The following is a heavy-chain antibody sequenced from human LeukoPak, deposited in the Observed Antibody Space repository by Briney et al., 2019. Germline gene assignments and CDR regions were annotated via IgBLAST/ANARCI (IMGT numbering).Heavy chain of an antibody. CDR1: GFTFSSYA. D-gene: IGHD6-13*01. J-gene: IGHJ4*02. Sequence: GGSLRLSCAASGFTFSSYAMSWVRQAPGKGLEWVANIKQDGSEKYYVDSVKGRFTISRDNAKNSLYLQMNSLRAEDTAVYYCARRAYSSSWYSDYWGQGTLVTVSS. V-gene: IGHV3-7*01. CDR3: ARRAYSSSWYSDY. CDR2: IKQDGSEK.